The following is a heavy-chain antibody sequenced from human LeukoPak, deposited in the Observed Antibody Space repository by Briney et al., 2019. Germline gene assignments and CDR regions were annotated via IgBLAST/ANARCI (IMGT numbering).Heavy chain of an antibody. CDR1: VFTFSSYG. D-gene: IGHD3-10*01. CDR2: IRYDGSNK. CDR3: AKDDRHYYGSGSYYKGSIMDV. Sequence: GGSLRLSCAASVFTFSSYGMHWVRQAPGKGLEWVAFIRYDGSNKYYADSVKGRFTISRDNSKNTLYLQMNSLRAEDTAVYYCAKDDRHYYGSGSYYKGSIMDVWGKGTTVTISS. V-gene: IGHV3-30*02. J-gene: IGHJ6*04.